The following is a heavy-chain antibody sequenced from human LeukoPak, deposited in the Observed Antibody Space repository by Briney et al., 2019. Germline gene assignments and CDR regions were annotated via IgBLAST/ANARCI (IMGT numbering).Heavy chain of an antibody. CDR1: GDSLSSYS. J-gene: IGHJ4*02. D-gene: IGHD5-18*01. Sequence: SETLSLTCSVSGDSLSSYSWSWIRQPPGKGLEWIGYIFNSGSTTYNPSLKSRVTISVDTSKNQFSLKLSSVTAADTAVYYCARGPGRRGYSYGTDYWGQGTLVTVSS. CDR2: IFNSGST. V-gene: IGHV4-59*12. CDR3: ARGPGRRGYSYGTDY.